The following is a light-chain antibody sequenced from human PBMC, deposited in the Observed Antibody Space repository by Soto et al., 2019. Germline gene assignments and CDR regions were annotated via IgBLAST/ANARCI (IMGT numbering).Light chain of an antibody. CDR2: DVS. CDR3: SSYTTSSALKVV. V-gene: IGLV2-14*01. Sequence: QCVLTQPASVSGSPGQSITISCTGTGSDVGGSNSVSWYQQHPGKAPKLMIYDVSNWPSGVSNRFSGSKSGNTASLTISGLQAEDEADYYCSSYTTSSALKVVFGGGTKVTVL. J-gene: IGLJ2*01. CDR1: GSDVGGSNS.